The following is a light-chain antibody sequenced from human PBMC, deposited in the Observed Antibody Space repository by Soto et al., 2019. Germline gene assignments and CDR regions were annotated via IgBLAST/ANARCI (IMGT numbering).Light chain of an antibody. CDR1: QSVYNN. CDR3: QQYGSSPWT. Sequence: EIVMTQSPATLSVSPGERATLSCRASQSVYNNLAWYQQKHGQAPRLLIYGASTRATGIPDRFSGSGSGTDFTLTISRMEPEDFAVYFCQQYGSSPWTFGQGTKVEIK. J-gene: IGKJ1*01. V-gene: IGKV3-20*01. CDR2: GAS.